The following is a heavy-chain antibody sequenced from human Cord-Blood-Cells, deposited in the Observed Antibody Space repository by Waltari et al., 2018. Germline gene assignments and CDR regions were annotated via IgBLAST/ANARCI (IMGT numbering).Heavy chain of an antibody. Sequence: QVQLVQSGAEVKKPGASVKVSCKASGYTFTSYYMHWVRQAPGQGLEWMGIINPSGGSTSSAQKFQGRVTMTRDTSTSTVYMELSSLRSEDTAVYYCARARPRYSGSYYYFDYWGQGTLVTVSS. CDR2: INPSGGST. CDR1: GYTFTSYY. J-gene: IGHJ4*02. D-gene: IGHD1-26*01. CDR3: ARARPRYSGSYYYFDY. V-gene: IGHV1-46*03.